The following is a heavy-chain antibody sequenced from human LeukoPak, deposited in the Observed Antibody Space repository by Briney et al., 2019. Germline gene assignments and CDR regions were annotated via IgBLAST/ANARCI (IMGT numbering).Heavy chain of an antibody. CDR3: AVRPGYTGSWGTFDN. CDR1: GYSFTNYW. CDR2: IYPGDSDT. Sequence: GESLKISCKASGYSFTNYWIGWVRQMPGKGLEWMGSIYPGDSDTRYSSSFQGQVTISADKSISTAYLQWSSLKASDTAMYYCAVRPGYTGSWGTFDNWGQGTLVSVSS. V-gene: IGHV5-51*01. D-gene: IGHD1-26*01. J-gene: IGHJ4*02.